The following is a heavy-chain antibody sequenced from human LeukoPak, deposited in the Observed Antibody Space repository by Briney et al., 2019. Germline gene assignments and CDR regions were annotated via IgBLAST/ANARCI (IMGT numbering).Heavy chain of an antibody. CDR3: ARESASGRPLDY. V-gene: IGHV4-4*07. CDR2: ISASGTT. J-gene: IGHJ4*02. CDR1: GAPISSYF. Sequence: SETLSLTCTVPGAPISSYFWSWIRQPAGKGLEWIGRISASGTTNYRPSLQNRLTMSVDTSKNHFSLNPTSVTAADTAVYYCARESASGRPLDYWGQGTLVTVSS. D-gene: IGHD3-10*01.